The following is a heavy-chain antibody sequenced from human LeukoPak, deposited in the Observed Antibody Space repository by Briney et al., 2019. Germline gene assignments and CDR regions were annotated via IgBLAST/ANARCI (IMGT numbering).Heavy chain of an antibody. CDR3: AKGSSAYYDILTGYSH. D-gene: IGHD3-9*01. CDR2: ISGSGGST. V-gene: IGHV3-23*01. CDR1: GFTFSSYA. J-gene: IGHJ4*02. Sequence: GGSLRLSCAASGFTFSSYAMSWVRQAPGKGLEWVSAISGSGGSTYYADSVKGRFTISRDNSKNTLYLQMNSLRAEDTAVYYCAKGSSAYYDILTGYSHWGQGTLVTVSS.